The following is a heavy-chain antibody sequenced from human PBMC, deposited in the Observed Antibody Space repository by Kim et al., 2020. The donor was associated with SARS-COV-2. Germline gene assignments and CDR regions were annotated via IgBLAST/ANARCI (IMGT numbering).Heavy chain of an antibody. D-gene: IGHD6-13*01. CDR3: ARDLSDGSRDF. Sequence: KESAADSVKGRVPISRDTSKSTLYLQMNSLRAEDTAMYYCARDLSDGSRDFRGQGTLVTVSS. CDR2: KE. V-gene: IGHV3-30*07. J-gene: IGHJ4*02.